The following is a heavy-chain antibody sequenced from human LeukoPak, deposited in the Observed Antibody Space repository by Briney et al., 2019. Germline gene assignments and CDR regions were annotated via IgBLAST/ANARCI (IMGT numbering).Heavy chain of an antibody. J-gene: IGHJ6*03. Sequence: GGSLRLSCAASGFTFSSYWMSWVRQAPGKGLEWVANIKQDGSEKYYVDSVKGRFTISRDNAKNSLYLQMNSLRAEDTAVYYCARIVSGSTGYYYYMDVWGKGTTVTVSS. CDR1: GFTFSSYW. CDR3: ARIVSGSTGYYYYMDV. CDR2: IKQDGSEK. D-gene: IGHD3-10*01. V-gene: IGHV3-7*01.